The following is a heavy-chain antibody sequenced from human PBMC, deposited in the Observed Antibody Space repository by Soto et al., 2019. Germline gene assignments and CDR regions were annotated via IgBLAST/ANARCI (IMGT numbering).Heavy chain of an antibody. Sequence: EVQLLASGGGLVQPGGSLRLSCAASGFTFSSYAMSWVRQAPGTGLEWVSAISGSGGSTYYADSGKGRFTIASDNSKNTLYLQMNSLRAEDTAVYYCAKDRHTVVRGVSDYWGQGSLVTVCS. CDR3: AKDRHTVVRGVSDY. V-gene: IGHV3-23*01. CDR2: ISGSGGST. D-gene: IGHD3-10*01. CDR1: GFTFSSYA. J-gene: IGHJ4*02.